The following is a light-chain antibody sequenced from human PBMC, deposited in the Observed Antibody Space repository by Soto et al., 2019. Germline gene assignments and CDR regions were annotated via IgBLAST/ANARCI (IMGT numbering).Light chain of an antibody. CDR2: DAS. CDR1: QSVSSY. CDR3: QQRTNWPPVT. V-gene: IGKV3-11*01. J-gene: IGKJ5*01. Sequence: EIVLTQSPATLSLSPGERATLSCRASQSVSSYLAWYQHKPGQGPRLLIYDASNRATGIPARFIGSGSGTDFTLTISSLEPEDFAVYYCQQRTNWPPVTFGQGTRVEIK.